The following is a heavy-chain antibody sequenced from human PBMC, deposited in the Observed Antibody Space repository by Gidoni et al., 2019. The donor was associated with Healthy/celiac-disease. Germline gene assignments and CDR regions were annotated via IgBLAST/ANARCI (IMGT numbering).Heavy chain of an antibody. Sequence: QVQLQQWGAGLLKPSETLSLTCAVYGGSLSGYYWSWIRQPPGKGLDWIGEVNHSQSTNYNPSLKSRVTISVDTSKNQFSLKLSSVTAADTAVYYCARVEWELLYWYFDLWGRGTLVTVSS. CDR3: ARVEWELLYWYFDL. J-gene: IGHJ2*01. D-gene: IGHD1-26*01. CDR1: GGSLSGYY. CDR2: VNHSQST. V-gene: IGHV4-34*01.